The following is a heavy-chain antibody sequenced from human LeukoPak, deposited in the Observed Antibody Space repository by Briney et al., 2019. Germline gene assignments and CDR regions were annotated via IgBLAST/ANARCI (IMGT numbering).Heavy chain of an antibody. V-gene: IGHV3-9*01. CDR3: AKDNEPSGYCSGGSCYGLDY. D-gene: IGHD2-15*01. Sequence: GRSLRLSCAASGFTFDDYAMHWVRQAPGKGLEWVSGISWNSGSIGYADSVKGRFTISRDNAKNSLYLQMNSLRAEDTALYYCAKDNEPSGYCSGGSCYGLDYWGQGTLVTVSS. CDR1: GFTFDDYA. CDR2: ISWNSGSI. J-gene: IGHJ4*02.